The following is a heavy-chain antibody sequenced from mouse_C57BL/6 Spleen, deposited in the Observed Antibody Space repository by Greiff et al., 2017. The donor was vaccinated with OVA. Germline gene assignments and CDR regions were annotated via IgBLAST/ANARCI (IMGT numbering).Heavy chain of an antibody. CDR1: GYTFTSYW. Sequence: VQLQQSGAELVKPGASVKMSCKASGYTFTSYWITWVKQRPGQGLEWIGDIYPGSGSTNYNEKFKSKATLTVDTSSSTAYMQLSSLTSEDSAVYYCAREGGYYSNWYFDVWGTGTTVTVSS. CDR3: AREGGYYSNWYFDV. V-gene: IGHV1-55*01. J-gene: IGHJ1*03. D-gene: IGHD2-5*01. CDR2: IYPGSGST.